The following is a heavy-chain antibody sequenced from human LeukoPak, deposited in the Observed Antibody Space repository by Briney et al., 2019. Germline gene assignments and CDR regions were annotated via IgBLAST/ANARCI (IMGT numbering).Heavy chain of an antibody. D-gene: IGHD3-10*01. J-gene: IGHJ4*02. CDR2: ISAYNGNT. Sequence: ASVKVSFKASGYTFTSYGISWVRQAPGQGLEWMGWISAYNGNTNYAQKLQGRVTMTTDTSTSTAYMELRSLRSDDTAVYYCAAEITMVRGVIRISEYWGQGTLVTVSS. CDR3: AAEITMVRGVIRISEY. CDR1: GYTFTSYG. V-gene: IGHV1-18*01.